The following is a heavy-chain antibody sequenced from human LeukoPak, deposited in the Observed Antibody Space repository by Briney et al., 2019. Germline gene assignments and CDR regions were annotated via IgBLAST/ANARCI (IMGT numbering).Heavy chain of an antibody. CDR2: VYYSGST. Sequence: PSETLSLTCTISGDSISSSIYYWGWIRQPPGMGLEWIGSVYYSGSTYYNPSLKSRVTISVATSKIQFSLRLTSVTAADTAVYYCAEGVRGIEYFDYWGQGTLVTVSS. D-gene: IGHD3-10*01. CDR1: GDSISSSIYY. J-gene: IGHJ4*02. CDR3: AEGVRGIEYFDY. V-gene: IGHV4-39*01.